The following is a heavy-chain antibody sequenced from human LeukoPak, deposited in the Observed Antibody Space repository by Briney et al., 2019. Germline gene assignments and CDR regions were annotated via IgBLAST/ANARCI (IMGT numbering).Heavy chain of an antibody. J-gene: IGHJ4*02. CDR2: IYHSGST. V-gene: IGHV4-38-2*02. CDR3: ARGEAAAGH. Sequence: SETLSLTCTVSGYSISSGYYWGWIRQPPGKGLEWIGSIYHSGSTYYNPSLKSRVTISVDTSKNQFSLKLSSVTAADTAVYYCARGEAAAGHWGQGTLVTVSS. D-gene: IGHD6-13*01. CDR1: GYSISSGYY.